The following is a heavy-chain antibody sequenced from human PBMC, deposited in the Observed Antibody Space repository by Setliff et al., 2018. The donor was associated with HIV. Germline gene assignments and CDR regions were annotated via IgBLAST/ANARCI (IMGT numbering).Heavy chain of an antibody. J-gene: IGHJ1*01. D-gene: IGHD4-17*01. CDR2: IGGSGGAT. Sequence: GRSLRLSCAASGFTFDDYTMSWVRQAPGKGLEWVSAIGGSGGATYYADSVKGRFTISRDNSQNTLYLQMNSLRAEDTAVYYCAKDHGDYAYFQHWGQGTLVTVSS. CDR1: GFTFDDYT. CDR3: AKDHGDYAYFQH. V-gene: IGHV3-23*01.